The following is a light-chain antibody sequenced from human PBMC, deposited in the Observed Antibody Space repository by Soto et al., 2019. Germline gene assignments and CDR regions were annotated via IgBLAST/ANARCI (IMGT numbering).Light chain of an antibody. V-gene: IGLV3-21*02. CDR3: HVWDSSSDHYV. J-gene: IGLJ1*01. CDR1: NIGGKS. Sequence: SYELTQPPSVSAAPGQTARITRGGNNIGGKSVHWYQQKPGQAPVLVVYDDSDRPSGIPDRFSGCNSGDTATLTIRRVEAVDEADYYCHVWDSSSDHYVFGTGTKVTVL. CDR2: DDS.